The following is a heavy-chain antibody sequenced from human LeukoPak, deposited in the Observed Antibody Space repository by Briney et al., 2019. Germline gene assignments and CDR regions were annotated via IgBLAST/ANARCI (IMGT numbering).Heavy chain of an antibody. V-gene: IGHV1-18*01. J-gene: IGHJ6*02. CDR3: ARGGSSYYYYYGMDV. CDR2: ISAYNGNT. D-gene: IGHD6-6*01. Sequence: ASVKVSCKASGYTFTSYGISWVRQAPGQGLEWMGWISAYNGNTNYAQKFQGRVTITADKSTSTAYMELSSLRSEDTAVYYCARGGSSYYYYYGMDVWGQGTTVTVSS. CDR1: GYTFTSYG.